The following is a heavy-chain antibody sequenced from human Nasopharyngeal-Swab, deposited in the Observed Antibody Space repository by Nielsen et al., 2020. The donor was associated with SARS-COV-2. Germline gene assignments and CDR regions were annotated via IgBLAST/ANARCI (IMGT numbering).Heavy chain of an antibody. CDR2: IYYSGST. V-gene: IGHV4-30-4*01. J-gene: IGHJ5*02. Sequence: SETLSLTCTVSGGSISSGDYYWSWIRPPPGKGLEWIGYIYYSGSTYSNPSLKSRVTISVDTSKNQFSLKLSSVTAADTAVYYCAREGFSITIFGVVIRWFDPWGQGTLVTVSS. CDR3: AREGFSITIFGVVIRWFDP. CDR1: GGSISSGDYY. D-gene: IGHD3-3*01.